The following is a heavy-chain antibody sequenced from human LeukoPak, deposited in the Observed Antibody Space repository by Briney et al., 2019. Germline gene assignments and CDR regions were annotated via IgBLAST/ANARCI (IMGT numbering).Heavy chain of an antibody. CDR2: TYYRSKWNT. J-gene: IGHJ4*02. D-gene: IGHD3-22*01. V-gene: IGHV6-1*01. Sequence: SQTLSLTCVISGDSVSNNNTAWNWIRQSPSRGLEWLGRTYYRSKWNTDYAVSVKSRITINPDTSKNQFSLQLKSVTPEDTAVYYCARFDSRCKNFDSWGQGTLLTVSS. CDR3: ARFDSRCKNFDS. CDR1: GDSVSNNNTA.